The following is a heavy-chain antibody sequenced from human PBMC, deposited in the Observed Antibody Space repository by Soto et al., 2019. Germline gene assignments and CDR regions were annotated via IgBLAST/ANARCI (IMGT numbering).Heavy chain of an antibody. Sequence: GESLKISCAASGFTFSSYEMNWVRQAPGKGLEWVSYISSSGSTIYYADSVKGRFTISSDNAKNSLYLQMNSLRAEDTAVYYCAREAMGSIAARLDAFDIWGQGTMVTVSS. D-gene: IGHD6-6*01. CDR1: GFTFSSYE. CDR2: ISSSGSTI. J-gene: IGHJ3*02. CDR3: AREAMGSIAARLDAFDI. V-gene: IGHV3-48*03.